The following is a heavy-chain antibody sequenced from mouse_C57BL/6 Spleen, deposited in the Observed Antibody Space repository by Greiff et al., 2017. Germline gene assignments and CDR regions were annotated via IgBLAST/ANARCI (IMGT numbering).Heavy chain of an antibody. CDR1: GFTFSDYG. J-gene: IGHJ1*03. V-gene: IGHV5-17*01. CDR3: ARYYDYDGRYFDV. Sequence: EVKLVESGGGLVKPGGSLKLSCAASGFTFSDYGMHWVRQAPEKGLEWVAYISSGSSTIYYADTVKGRFTISRDNAKNTLFLQMTSLRSEDTAMYYCARYYDYDGRYFDVWGTGTTVTVSS. CDR2: ISSGSSTI. D-gene: IGHD2-4*01.